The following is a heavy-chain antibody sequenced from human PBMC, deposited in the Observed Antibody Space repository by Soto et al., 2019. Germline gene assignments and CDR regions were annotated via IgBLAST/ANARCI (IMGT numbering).Heavy chain of an antibody. J-gene: IGHJ5*01. CDR2: INTYNSYT. Sequence: QVQLVQSGAELRKPGASVKVSCKTSGYAFRNYGISWVRQAPGQGLEWMGWINTYNSYTHSAKKFQGRVIMTIESSTISAFLEVRNLRSDDTAVYYCAQNITSRIDSWGQGTLVTVSS. V-gene: IGHV1-18*01. D-gene: IGHD2-2*01. CDR1: GYAFRNYG. CDR3: AQNITSRIDS.